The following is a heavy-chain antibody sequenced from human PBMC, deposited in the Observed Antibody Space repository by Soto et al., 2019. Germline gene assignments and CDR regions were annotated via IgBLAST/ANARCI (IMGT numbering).Heavy chain of an antibody. D-gene: IGHD2-15*01. J-gene: IGHJ4*02. CDR2: IIPIFGTA. V-gene: IGHV1-69*06. Sequence: QVQLVQSGAEVKKPGSSVKVSCKASGGTFSSYAISWVRQAPGQGLEWMGGIIPIFGTANYAQKSQGRVTITADKSTSTAYMERSSLRSEDTAVYYCARERPYCSGGSCYSWGYFDYWGQGTLVTVSS. CDR1: GGTFSSYA. CDR3: ARERPYCSGGSCYSWGYFDY.